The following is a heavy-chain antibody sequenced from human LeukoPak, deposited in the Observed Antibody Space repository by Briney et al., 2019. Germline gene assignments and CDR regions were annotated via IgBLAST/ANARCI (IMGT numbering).Heavy chain of an antibody. CDR3: ARDRGTIFGVANFDY. Sequence: SETLSLTRTVSGGSISSYYWSWIRQPAGEGLGWIGRIYTSGSTNYNPSLKSRVTMSVDTSKNQFSLKLNSVTAADTAVYYCARDRGTIFGVANFDYWGQGTLVTVSS. CDR2: IYTSGST. J-gene: IGHJ4*02. V-gene: IGHV4-4*07. D-gene: IGHD3-3*01. CDR1: GGSISSYY.